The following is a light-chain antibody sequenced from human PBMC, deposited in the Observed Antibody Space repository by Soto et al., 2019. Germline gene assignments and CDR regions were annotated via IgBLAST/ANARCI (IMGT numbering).Light chain of an antibody. CDR2: DVS. CDR1: QSLDNY. J-gene: IGKJ1*01. V-gene: IGKV1-5*01. Sequence: DIQMTQSPSTLSASIGDRVTITCRASQSLDNYLAWYQQKPGKAPKLLIYDVSSLESGVPSRFSGSGSETEFTLTISSLFPDDFATYYCQQYSRYWTFGQGTKVEIK. CDR3: QQYSRYWT.